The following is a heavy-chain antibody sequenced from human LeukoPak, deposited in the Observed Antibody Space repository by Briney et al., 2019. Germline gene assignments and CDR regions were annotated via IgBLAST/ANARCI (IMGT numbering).Heavy chain of an antibody. CDR3: ARQVWSGYSFDP. Sequence: SETLSLTCTVSGGSISGSGYYWGWIRQPPGKGLELIGRIYYSGNTYYNPSLKSRVTISIDTSKNQFSLKLSYVTAADTAVYYCARQVWSGYSFDPWGQGALVTVSS. V-gene: IGHV4-39*07. J-gene: IGHJ5*02. CDR2: IYYSGNT. CDR1: GGSISGSGYY. D-gene: IGHD3-3*01.